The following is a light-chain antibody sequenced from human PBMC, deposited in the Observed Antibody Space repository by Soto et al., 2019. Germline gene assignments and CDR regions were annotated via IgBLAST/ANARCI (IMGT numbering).Light chain of an antibody. CDR1: SSDVGGYNY. V-gene: IGLV2-14*01. J-gene: IGLJ1*01. CDR3: SSYTSSSTSYV. Sequence: QSVLTQPASVSGSPGQSITISCTGTSSDVGGYNYVSWYQQHPGKAPKLMISEVSNRPSGVSNRFSGSKSGNTASLTISGLQAEDEADYYCSSYTSSSTSYVFGSGTKLTV. CDR2: EVS.